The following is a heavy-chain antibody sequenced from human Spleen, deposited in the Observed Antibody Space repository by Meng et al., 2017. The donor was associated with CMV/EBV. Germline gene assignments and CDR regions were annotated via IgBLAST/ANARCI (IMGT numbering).Heavy chain of an antibody. J-gene: IGHJ4*02. CDR1: GFTFSSYS. V-gene: IGHV3-21*01. CDR2: ISTSSTYI. Sequence: GGSLRLSCAASGFTFSSYSMNWVRQAPGKGLEWVAYISTSSTYIFYADSVKGRFTVSRDNANRALYLQMDSLRAEDTAVDYCGRAFYDCWSGIGYWGQGVLVTVSS. D-gene: IGHD3-3*01. CDR3: GRAFYDCWSGIGY.